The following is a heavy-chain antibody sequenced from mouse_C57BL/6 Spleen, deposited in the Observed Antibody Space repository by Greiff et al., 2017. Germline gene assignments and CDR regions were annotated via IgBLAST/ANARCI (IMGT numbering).Heavy chain of an antibody. CDR3: ARHGVTTKGYYAMDY. V-gene: IGHV5-9*01. D-gene: IGHD2-2*01. CDR1: GFTFSSYT. J-gene: IGHJ4*01. CDR2: ISGGGGNT. Sequence: DVKLVESGGGLVKPGGSLKLSCAASGFTFSSYTMSWVRQTPEKRLEWVATISGGGGNTYYPDSVKGRFTISRDNAKNTLYLQMSSLRSEDTALYYCARHGVTTKGYYAMDYWGQGTSVTVSS.